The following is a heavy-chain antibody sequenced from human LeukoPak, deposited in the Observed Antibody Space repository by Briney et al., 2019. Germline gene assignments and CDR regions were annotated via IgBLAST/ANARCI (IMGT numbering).Heavy chain of an antibody. CDR2: VGSSGTV. J-gene: IGHJ6*03. Sequence: GGSLRLSCESSGFTFSNYAMNWVRQAPGRGLEWVSSVGSSGTVYYADSVEGRFTISRDNSKNTLYLQMNSLRAEDTAVYFCAKGSLRGYFYMDVWGKGTTVTVSS. V-gene: IGHV3-23*01. CDR1: GFTFSNYA. D-gene: IGHD3-10*01. CDR3: AKGSLRGYFYMDV.